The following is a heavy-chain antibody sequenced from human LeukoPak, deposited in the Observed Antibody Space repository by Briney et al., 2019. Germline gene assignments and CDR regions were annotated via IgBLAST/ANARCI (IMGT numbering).Heavy chain of an antibody. CDR2: IYYSGST. V-gene: IGHV4-30-4*08. D-gene: IGHD3-10*01. CDR3: ARVVWYYYGSGNWFDP. CDR1: GGSISSGDYY. Sequence: SQTLSLTCTVSGGSISSGDYYWSWIRQPPGKGLEWIGYIYYSGSTYYNPSLKSRVTISVDTSKNQFSLKLSSVTAADTAVYYGARVVWYYYGSGNWFDPWGQGTLVTVSS. J-gene: IGHJ5*02.